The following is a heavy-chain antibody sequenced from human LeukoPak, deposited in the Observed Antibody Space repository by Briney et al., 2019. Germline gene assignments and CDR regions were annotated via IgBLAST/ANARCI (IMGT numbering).Heavy chain of an antibody. CDR1: GVSVGSAGYY. CDR2: MYYSGNS. CDR3: ARSQSQSGSYRYYFTY. Sequence: SETLSLTCSVSGVSVGSAGYYWTWIRQPPGKGLEWIGYMYYSGNSNYNPFLKSRVTMSLDPSKNRFSLKLSSVTAADTAVYYCARSQSQSGSYRYYFTYWGQGTLITVSS. D-gene: IGHD1-26*01. J-gene: IGHJ4*02. V-gene: IGHV4-61*08.